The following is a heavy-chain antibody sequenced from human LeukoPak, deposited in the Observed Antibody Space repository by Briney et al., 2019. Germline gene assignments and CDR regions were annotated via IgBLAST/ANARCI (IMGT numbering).Heavy chain of an antibody. V-gene: IGHV3-48*02. CDR2: ISSSSSTI. CDR1: GFTFSSYS. CDR3: ARDLPPGSSGWYLGY. D-gene: IGHD6-19*01. Sequence: GGSLRLSCAASGFTFSSYSMNWVRLAPGKGLEWVSYISSSSSTIYYADSVKGRFTISRDNAKNSLYLQMNSLRDEDTAVYYCARDLPPGSSGWYLGYWGQGTLVTVSS. J-gene: IGHJ4*02.